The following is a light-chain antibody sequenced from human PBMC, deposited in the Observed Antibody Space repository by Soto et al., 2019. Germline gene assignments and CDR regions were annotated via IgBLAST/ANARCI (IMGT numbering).Light chain of an antibody. J-gene: IGKJ3*01. Sequence: EIVLTQSPGTLSLSPGERATLSCRASQSVSNSYLAWYQQKPGQAPRLLIYGASSRATGIPDRFSGSGSGTDFALTISRLEPEDFAMYYCQQYGRIPPFTFGPETKVHIK. CDR3: QQYGRIPPFT. CDR2: GAS. V-gene: IGKV3-20*01. CDR1: QSVSNSY.